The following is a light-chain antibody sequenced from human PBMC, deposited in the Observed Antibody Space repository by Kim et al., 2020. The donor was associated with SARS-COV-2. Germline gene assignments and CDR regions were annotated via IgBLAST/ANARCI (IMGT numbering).Light chain of an antibody. Sequence: DIVMTQSPDSLAVSLGERATINCKSSQTVLYSSNNKNYLAWYQQKPGQPPKLLISWASTRESGVPDRFSGSGSGTDFTLTISGLQAEDVAVYYCQQYYNTPLTFGGGTKLEI. CDR2: WAS. CDR1: QTVLYSSNNKNY. J-gene: IGKJ4*01. V-gene: IGKV4-1*01. CDR3: QQYYNTPLT.